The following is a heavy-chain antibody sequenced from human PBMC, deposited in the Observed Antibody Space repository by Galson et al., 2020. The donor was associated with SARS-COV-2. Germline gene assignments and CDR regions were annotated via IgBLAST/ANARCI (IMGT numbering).Heavy chain of an antibody. J-gene: IGHJ4*02. CDR1: GGSISSSSYY. V-gene: IGHV4-39*07. CDR3: ARDRSSVYYDFWSGYPHLVD. Sequence: SETLSLTCTVSGGSISSSSYYWGWIRQPPGKGLEWIGSIYYSGSTYYNPSLKSRVTISVDTSKNQFSLKLSSVTAADTAVYYCARDRSSVYYDFWSGYPHLVDWGQGTLVTVSS. CDR2: IYYSGST. D-gene: IGHD3-3*01.